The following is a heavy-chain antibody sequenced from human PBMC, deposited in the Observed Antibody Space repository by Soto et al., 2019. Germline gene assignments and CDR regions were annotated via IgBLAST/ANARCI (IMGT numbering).Heavy chain of an antibody. J-gene: IGHJ4*02. D-gene: IGHD3-10*01. Sequence: GGSLSLSCAASGFTFSSYAMSWVRQAPGKGLEWVSAISGSGGSTYYADSVKGRFTISRDNSKNTLYLQMNSLRAEDTAVYYCAKGPSGLLWFGELYDYWGQGTLVTVSS. CDR2: ISGSGGST. CDR3: AKGPSGLLWFGELYDY. CDR1: GFTFSSYA. V-gene: IGHV3-23*01.